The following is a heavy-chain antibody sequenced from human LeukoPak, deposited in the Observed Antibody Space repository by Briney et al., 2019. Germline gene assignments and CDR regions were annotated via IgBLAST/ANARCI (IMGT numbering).Heavy chain of an antibody. D-gene: IGHD4-11*01. CDR3: ARGDYRAKEDAFDI. V-gene: IGHV4-4*07. Sequence: SETLSPTCTVSGGSISSYYWSWIRQPAGKGLEWIGRIYTSGGTNYNPSLKSRVTMSVDTSKNQFSLKLSSVTAADTAVYYCARGDYRAKEDAFDIWGQGTMVTVSS. CDR1: GGSISSYY. J-gene: IGHJ3*02. CDR2: IYTSGGT.